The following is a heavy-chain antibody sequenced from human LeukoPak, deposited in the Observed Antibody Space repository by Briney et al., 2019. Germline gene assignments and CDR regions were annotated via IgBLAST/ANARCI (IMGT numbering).Heavy chain of an antibody. V-gene: IGHV3-30*02. D-gene: IGHD3-22*01. J-gene: IGHJ4*02. CDR2: IWYGGSNK. CDR1: GFTFSSYG. CDR3: AKDSSGYPDY. Sequence: GGSLRLSCAASGFTFSSYGMHWVRQAPGKGLEWVAVIWYGGSNKYYADSVKGRFTISRDNSKNTLYLQMNSLRAEDTAVYYCAKDSSGYPDYWGQGTLVTVSS.